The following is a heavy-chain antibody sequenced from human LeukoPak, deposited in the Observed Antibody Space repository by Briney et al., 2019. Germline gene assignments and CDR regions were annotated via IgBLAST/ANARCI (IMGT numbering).Heavy chain of an antibody. CDR3: AKTLAAVGTDY. CDR1: RFTFSNYD. Sequence: GGSLRLSCAASRFTFSNYDMNWVRQAPGKGLEWVSGVTGNGAYTYYADSVKGRFTISRDNSKNTLYLQMNSLRVEDTAVYYCAKTLAAVGTDYWGQGTLVNVSS. D-gene: IGHD6-13*01. V-gene: IGHV3-23*01. CDR2: VTGNGAYT. J-gene: IGHJ4*02.